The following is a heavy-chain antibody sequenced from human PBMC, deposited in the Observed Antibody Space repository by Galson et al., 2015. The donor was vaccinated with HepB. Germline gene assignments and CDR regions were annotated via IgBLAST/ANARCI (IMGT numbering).Heavy chain of an antibody. CDR3: VRDRGGGMFDY. CDR1: GFSFSDDY. D-gene: IGHD4-23*01. CDR2: CRNKANSYTT. Sequence: SLRLSCAASGFSFSDDYMDWVRQTPGRGLQWVGRCRNKANSYTTDYAPSVRARSTISRDDSKNFLYLHINSLAVDDTAVYYCVRDRGGGMFDYWGQGTLVTVSS. J-gene: IGHJ4*02. V-gene: IGHV3-72*01.